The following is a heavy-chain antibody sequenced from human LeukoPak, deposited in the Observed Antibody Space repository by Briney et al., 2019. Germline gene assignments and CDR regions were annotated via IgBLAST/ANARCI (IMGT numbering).Heavy chain of an antibody. Sequence: GGSLRLSCTTSGFTFVDYAMHWVRQAPGKGLEWVSGINWNSGRLDYADSVKGRFSISGDNAKNSLYLQMNSLRSEDAAVYYCARVLTTAGPVWFDPWGQGTLVTVSS. V-gene: IGHV3-9*01. D-gene: IGHD3-9*01. J-gene: IGHJ5*02. CDR2: INWNSGRL. CDR3: ARVLTTAGPVWFDP. CDR1: GFTFVDYA.